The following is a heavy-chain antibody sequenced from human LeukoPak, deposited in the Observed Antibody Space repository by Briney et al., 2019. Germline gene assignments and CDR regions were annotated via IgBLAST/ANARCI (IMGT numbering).Heavy chain of an antibody. CDR3: VRDWGYDSSGYWQKYFDT. D-gene: IGHD3-22*01. CDR2: INHDGSNT. J-gene: IGHJ4*02. CDR1: GFTFSRYG. Sequence: YPGGSLRLSCATSGFTFSRYGMSWVRQAPGKGLVWVSRINHDGSNTNYADSVKGRFTISRDNAKNTVYLQMNSLRAEDTAVYYCVRDWGYDSSGYWQKYFDTWGQGTLVTVSS. V-gene: IGHV3-74*01.